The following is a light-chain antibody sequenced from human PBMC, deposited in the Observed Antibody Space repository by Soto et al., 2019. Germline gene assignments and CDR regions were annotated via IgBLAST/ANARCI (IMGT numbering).Light chain of an antibody. Sequence: QSAPTQPAPVSGSPGQSIPISRPGTSSDVGSYNLVSWYQQHPGKAPKLMIYEVSKRPSGVSNRFSGSKSGNTASLTISGLQAEDEADYYCCSYAGSSTFDVFGTGTKVTVL. J-gene: IGLJ1*01. CDR2: EVS. CDR3: CSYAGSSTFDV. V-gene: IGLV2-23*02. CDR1: SSDVGSYNL.